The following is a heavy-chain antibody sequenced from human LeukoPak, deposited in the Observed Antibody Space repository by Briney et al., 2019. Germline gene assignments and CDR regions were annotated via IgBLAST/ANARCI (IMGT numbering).Heavy chain of an antibody. D-gene: IGHD3-10*01. V-gene: IGHV4-34*01. CDR2: INHSGST. J-gene: IGHJ5*02. CDR1: GVSFSGYY. Sequence: SETLSLTCAVYGVSFSGYYWSWIRQPPGKGLEWIGEINHSGSTNYNPSLKSRVTISVDTSKNQFSLKLSSVTAADTAVYYCATLPEISGSRGWFDPWGQGTLVTVSS. CDR3: ATLPEISGSRGWFDP.